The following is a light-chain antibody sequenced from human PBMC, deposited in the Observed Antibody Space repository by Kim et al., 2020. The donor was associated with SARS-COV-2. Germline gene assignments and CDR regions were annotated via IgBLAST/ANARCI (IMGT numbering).Light chain of an antibody. CDR2: YDT. Sequence: APGKTATITCGGDDIGRKSVHWYQQKPGQAPVLVIYYDTDRPSGIPERFSASNSGNTATLTVSRVEAGDEADYYCQVWDSGSDHWVFGGGTQLTVL. V-gene: IGLV3-21*04. CDR3: QVWDSGSDHWV. J-gene: IGLJ3*02. CDR1: DIGRKS.